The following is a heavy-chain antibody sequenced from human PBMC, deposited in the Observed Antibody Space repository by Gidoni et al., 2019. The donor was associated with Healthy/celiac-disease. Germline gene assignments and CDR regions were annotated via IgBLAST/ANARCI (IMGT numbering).Heavy chain of an antibody. CDR2: ISYDGSNK. V-gene: IGHV3-30*18. Sequence: QVQLVASGGGVVQPGSSLRLSCAASGFTFSSYGMHWVRQAPGKGLEWVAVISYDGSNKYYVDSVKGRFTISRDNSKNTLYLQMNSLRAEDTAVYYCAKVIVVEQWLFDAFDIWGQGTMVTVSS. CDR1: GFTFSSYG. J-gene: IGHJ3*02. CDR3: AKVIVVEQWLFDAFDI. D-gene: IGHD6-19*01.